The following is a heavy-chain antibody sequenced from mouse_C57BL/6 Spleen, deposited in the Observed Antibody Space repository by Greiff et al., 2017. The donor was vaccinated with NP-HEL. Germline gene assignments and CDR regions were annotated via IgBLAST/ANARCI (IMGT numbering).Heavy chain of an antibody. V-gene: IGHV1-69*01. D-gene: IGHD2-1*01. Sequence: QVHVKQPGAELVMPGASVKLSCKASGYTFTSYWMHWVKQRPGQGLEWIGEIDPSDSYTNYNQKFKGKSTLTVDKSSSTAYMQLSSLTSEDSAVYYCARVTGAYFDYWGQGTTLTVSS. CDR3: ARVTGAYFDY. J-gene: IGHJ2*01. CDR1: GYTFTSYW. CDR2: IDPSDSYT.